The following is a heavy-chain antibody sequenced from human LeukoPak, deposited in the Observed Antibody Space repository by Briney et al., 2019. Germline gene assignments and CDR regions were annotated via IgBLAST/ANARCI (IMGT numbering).Heavy chain of an antibody. J-gene: IGHJ4*02. CDR3: ARGRYYYDSSGYYRGYYFDY. D-gene: IGHD3-22*01. Sequence: GGSLRLSCAASGFTFSSYAMHWVRQAPGKGLEWVAVISHDGSNKYYADSVKGRFTISRDNSKNTLYLQMNSLRAEDTAVYYCARGRYYYDSSGYYRGYYFDYWGQGTLVTVSS. V-gene: IGHV3-30-3*01. CDR1: GFTFSSYA. CDR2: ISHDGSNK.